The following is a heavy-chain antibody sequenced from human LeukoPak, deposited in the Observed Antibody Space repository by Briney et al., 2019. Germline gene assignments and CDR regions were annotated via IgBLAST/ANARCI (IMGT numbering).Heavy chain of an antibody. CDR2: IIPIFGTA. CDR3: AKEYTFYCSGGSCERAAYYYYGMDV. CDR1: GGTFSSYA. V-gene: IGHV1-69*13. Sequence: SVKVSCKASGGTFSSYAISWVRQAPGQGLEWMGGIIPIFGTANYAQKFQGRVTITADESTSTAYMELSSLRSEDTAVYYCAKEYTFYCSGGSCERAAYYYYGMDVWGQGTTVTVSS. D-gene: IGHD2-15*01. J-gene: IGHJ6*02.